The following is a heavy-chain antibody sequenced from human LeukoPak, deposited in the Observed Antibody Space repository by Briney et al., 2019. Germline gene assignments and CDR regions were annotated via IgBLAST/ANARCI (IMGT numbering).Heavy chain of an antibody. Sequence: ASVKVSCKASGYTFTSYGISWVRQAPGQGLEWMGWISAYNGNTNYAQKLQGRVTMTTDTSTSTAYMELRSLRSDDMAVYYCARDETNYYDSSGYYYSFDYWGQGTLVTVSS. D-gene: IGHD3-22*01. CDR2: ISAYNGNT. J-gene: IGHJ4*02. CDR1: GYTFTSYG. CDR3: ARDETNYYDSSGYYYSFDY. V-gene: IGHV1-18*03.